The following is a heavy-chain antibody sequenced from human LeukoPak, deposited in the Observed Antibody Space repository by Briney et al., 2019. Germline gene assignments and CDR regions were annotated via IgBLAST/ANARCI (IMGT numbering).Heavy chain of an antibody. CDR3: ARSAVRGVACDY. CDR2: ISTSSRST. Sequence: GGSLRLSCTASGFTFSGFRMHWVRQAPGKGLEWLSYISTSSRSTYYADSVKGRFTISRDNAKNTLFLDMHSLRPGDSAVYYCARSAVRGVACDYWGQGTLLTVSS. J-gene: IGHJ4*02. D-gene: IGHD3-10*01. CDR1: GFTFSGFR. V-gene: IGHV3-48*01.